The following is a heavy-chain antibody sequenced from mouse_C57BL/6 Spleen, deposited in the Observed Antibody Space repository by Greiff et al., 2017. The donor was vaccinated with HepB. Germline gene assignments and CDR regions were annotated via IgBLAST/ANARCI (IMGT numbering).Heavy chain of an antibody. D-gene: IGHD3-2*02. Sequence: QVQLQQPGAELVKPGASVKLSCKASGYTFTSYWMHWVKQRPGRGLEWIGRIDPNSGGTKYNEKFKSKATLTVDKPSSTAYMQLSRLTSEDSAVYYCARVKAQASYYYAMDYWGQGTSVTVSS. CDR2: IDPNSGGT. CDR1: GYTFTSYW. J-gene: IGHJ4*01. V-gene: IGHV1-72*01. CDR3: ARVKAQASYYYAMDY.